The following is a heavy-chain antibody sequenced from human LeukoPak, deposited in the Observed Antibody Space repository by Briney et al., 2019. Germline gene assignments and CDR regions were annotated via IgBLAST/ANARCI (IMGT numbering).Heavy chain of an antibody. D-gene: IGHD2-21*01. CDR2: ISSSSSYI. Sequence: GGSLRLSCAASGFTVSSNYMSWVRQAPGKGLEWVSSISSSSSYIYYADSVKGRFTISRDNAKNSLYLQMNSLRAEDTAVYYCARGAFTYCGGDCYGYMDVWGKGTTVTVSS. CDR3: ARGAFTYCGGDCYGYMDV. V-gene: IGHV3-21*01. CDR1: GFTVSSNY. J-gene: IGHJ6*03.